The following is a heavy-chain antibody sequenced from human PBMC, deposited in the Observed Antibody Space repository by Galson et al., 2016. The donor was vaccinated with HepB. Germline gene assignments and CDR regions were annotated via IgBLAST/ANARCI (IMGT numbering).Heavy chain of an antibody. J-gene: IGHJ4*02. CDR1: GFTFGDYD. V-gene: IGHV3-49*03. Sequence: SLRLSCATSGFTFGDYDMSWFRQAPGKGLEWVGFIRSKTYGGTTEYAASVKARFTISGDDSKSFAYLQMSSLNTGDTAVYYCARGTPDYRPYYFDYWGQGTLVTVSS. CDR2: IRSKTYGGTT. CDR3: ARGTPDYRPYYFDY. D-gene: IGHD4-11*01.